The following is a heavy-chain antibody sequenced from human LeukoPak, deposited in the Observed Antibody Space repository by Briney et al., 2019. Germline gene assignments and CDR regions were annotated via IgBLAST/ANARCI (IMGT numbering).Heavy chain of an antibody. Sequence: PGGSLRLSWVAAGFTFSDYYMSWIRQAQGKGLEWISFISSSGNTIYYADSVKGRFTISRDNARNSLYLQINSLRAEDTAVYYCARERAIASLRPYYFDYWGQGTLVTVSS. CDR2: ISSSGNTI. J-gene: IGHJ4*02. CDR3: ARERAIASLRPYYFDY. D-gene: IGHD6-6*01. V-gene: IGHV3-11*01. CDR1: GFTFSDYY.